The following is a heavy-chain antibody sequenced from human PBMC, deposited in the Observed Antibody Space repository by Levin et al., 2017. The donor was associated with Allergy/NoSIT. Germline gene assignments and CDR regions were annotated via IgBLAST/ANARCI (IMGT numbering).Heavy chain of an antibody. Sequence: SETLSLTCTVSGGSISSYYWSWIRQPAGKGLEWIGRIYTSGSTNYNPSLKSRVTMSVDTSKNQFSLKLSSVTAADTAVYYCARDSGSYPSQPFDYWGQGTLVTVSS. D-gene: IGHD1-26*01. CDR3: ARDSGSYPSQPFDY. CDR1: GGSISSYY. V-gene: IGHV4-4*07. J-gene: IGHJ4*02. CDR2: IYTSGST.